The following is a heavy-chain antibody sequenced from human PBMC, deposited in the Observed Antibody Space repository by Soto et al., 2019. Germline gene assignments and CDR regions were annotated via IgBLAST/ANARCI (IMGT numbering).Heavy chain of an antibody. Sequence: QVQLQESGPGLVKPSQTLSLTCTVSGGSISSGDYYWSWIRQPPGKGLEWIGYIYYSGSTYYNPSLKSRVTISVDTSKNQFALKLSSVTAADTAVYYCARGRVLRFLEENHSWFDPWGQGTLVTVSS. CDR2: IYYSGST. V-gene: IGHV4-30-4*01. D-gene: IGHD3-3*01. J-gene: IGHJ5*02. CDR1: GGSISSGDYY. CDR3: ARGRVLRFLEENHSWFDP.